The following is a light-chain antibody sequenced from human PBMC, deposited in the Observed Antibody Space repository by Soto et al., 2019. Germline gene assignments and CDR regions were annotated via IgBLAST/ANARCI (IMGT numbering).Light chain of an antibody. Sequence: EIVLTQSPGTLSLSPGERATLSCRSSQSVSSSYLAWYQQKPGQAPRLLIYDASIRATGIPDRFSGSGSGTDFTLTISRLEPEDFVVYYCQQYGSSPGNTCGQGTRLEIK. CDR1: QSVSSSY. V-gene: IGKV3-20*01. CDR3: QQYGSSPGNT. J-gene: IGKJ5*01. CDR2: DAS.